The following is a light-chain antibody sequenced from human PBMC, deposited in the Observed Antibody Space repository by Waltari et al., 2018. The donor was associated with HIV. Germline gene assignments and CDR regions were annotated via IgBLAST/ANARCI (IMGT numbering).Light chain of an antibody. J-gene: IGKJ4*01. V-gene: IGKV3-11*01. CDR2: DSV. CDR1: QSVSSY. Sequence: EIVLTQFPATLSLSPGERATLSCRASQSVSSYLAWYQQKPGQAPRLLIYDSVHRATGVPARFSGSGSTTDFTLTISSLEPEDFGVYYCQQRHKWPPLTSGEGPRWRSN. CDR3: QQRHKWPPLT.